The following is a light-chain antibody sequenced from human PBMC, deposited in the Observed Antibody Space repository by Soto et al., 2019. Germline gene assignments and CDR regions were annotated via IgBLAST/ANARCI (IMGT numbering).Light chain of an antibody. V-gene: IGLV1-47*01. CDR1: SSNIGSNY. J-gene: IGLJ2*01. Sequence: QLVLTQPPSASGTPGQRVTISCSGSSSNIGSNYVFWYQHLPGTAPKLLIYRNNQRPSGVPDRFSGSKSGTSASLAISGLRSEDETDYYCAAWDDSLSGVVFGGWTKLTVL. CDR3: AAWDDSLSGVV. CDR2: RNN.